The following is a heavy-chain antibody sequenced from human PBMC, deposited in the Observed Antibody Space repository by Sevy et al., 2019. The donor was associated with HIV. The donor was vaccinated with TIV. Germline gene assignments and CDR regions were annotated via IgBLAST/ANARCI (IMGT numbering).Heavy chain of an antibody. D-gene: IGHD2-15*01. J-gene: IGHJ5*02. CDR2: IWYDGSNK. CDR3: ARDSGGHDL. V-gene: IGHV3-33*01. Sequence: GGSLRLSCAASGFTFSSYGMHWVRQAPGKGLEWVAVIWYDGSNKYYADSVKGRFTISRDNSKNTLYMQMNSLSAEDTAVYYCARDSGGHDLWGQGTLVTVSS. CDR1: GFTFSSYG.